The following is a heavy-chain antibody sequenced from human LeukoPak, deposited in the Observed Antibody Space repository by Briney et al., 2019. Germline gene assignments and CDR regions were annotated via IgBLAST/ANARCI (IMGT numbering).Heavy chain of an antibody. CDR2: IDPSDSYT. V-gene: IGHV5-10-1*01. J-gene: IGHJ4*02. CDR1: GYSFTTYW. D-gene: IGHD5-24*01. CDR3: ARPSQMAPDY. Sequence: GEPLKISCKGSGYSFTTYWIGWVRQMPGKGLEWMGRIDPSDSYTNYSPSFQGHVTISADESISTAYLQWSSLKASDTAMYYCARPSQMAPDYWGQGTLVTVSS.